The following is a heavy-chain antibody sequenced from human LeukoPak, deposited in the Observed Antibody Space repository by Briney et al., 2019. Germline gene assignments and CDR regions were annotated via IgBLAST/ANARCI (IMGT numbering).Heavy chain of an antibody. D-gene: IGHD3-3*01. Sequence: GGSLRLSCAASGFTFSSYSMSWVRQAPGKGLEWVAFIRYDGSNKYYADSVKGRFTISRDNSKNTLYLQMNSLRAEDTAVYYCAKVGVVIGLYAFDIWGQGTMVTVSS. CDR3: AKVGVVIGLYAFDI. CDR2: IRYDGSNK. CDR1: GFTFSSYS. J-gene: IGHJ3*02. V-gene: IGHV3-30*02.